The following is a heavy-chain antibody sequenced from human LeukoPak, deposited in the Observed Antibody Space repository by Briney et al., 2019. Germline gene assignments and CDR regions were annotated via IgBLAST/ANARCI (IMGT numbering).Heavy chain of an antibody. J-gene: IGHJ5*02. CDR1: GYSFTGHY. CDR2: ISAYNGNT. D-gene: IGHD6-13*01. V-gene: IGHV1-18*04. CDR3: ARVSRPGIAATYNWFDP. Sequence: ASVKVSCKASGYSFTGHYMHWVRQAPGQGLEWMGWISAYNGNTNYAQKLQGRVTMTTDTSTSTAYMELRSLRSDDTAVYYCARVSRPGIAATYNWFDPWGQGTLVTVSS.